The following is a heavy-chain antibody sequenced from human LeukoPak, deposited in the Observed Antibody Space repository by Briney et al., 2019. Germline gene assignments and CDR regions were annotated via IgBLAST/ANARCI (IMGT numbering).Heavy chain of an antibody. CDR3: ARDLGYCSSTSCYTWGSGAFDI. J-gene: IGHJ3*02. D-gene: IGHD2-2*02. CDR2: IIPILGIA. V-gene: IGHV1-69*04. Sequence: ASVKVSCKASGGTFSSYAISWVRQAPGQGLEWMGRIIPILGIANYAQKFQGRVTITADKSTSTAYMELSSLRSEDTAVYYCARDLGYCSSTSCYTWGSGAFDIWGQGTMVTVSS. CDR1: GGTFSSYA.